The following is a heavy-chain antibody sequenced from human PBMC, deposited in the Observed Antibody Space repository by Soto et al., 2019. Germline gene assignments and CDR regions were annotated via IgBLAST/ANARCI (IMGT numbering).Heavy chain of an antibody. CDR1: GFTFSDYY. V-gene: IGHV3-11*01. CDR3: ARDVRSPFD. CDR2: ISNTGGTI. Sequence: QVQLVESGGGLVKPGGSLRLSCVGSGFTFSDYYMSWIRQAPGKGLEWVSYISNTGGTIDYADSVRCRFSVYRDNAKNSLYLQMNSLRAEDTAFYYCARDVRSPFDWGKGTLVTVSP. J-gene: IGHJ4*02.